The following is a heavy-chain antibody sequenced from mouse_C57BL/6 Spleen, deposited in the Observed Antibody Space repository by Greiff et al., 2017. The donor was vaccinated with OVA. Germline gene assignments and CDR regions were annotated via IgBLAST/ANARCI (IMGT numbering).Heavy chain of an antibody. CDR1: GFTFTDYY. CDR3: ARYRTGRAMDY. D-gene: IGHD4-1*01. CDR2: IRNKANGYTT. V-gene: IGHV7-3*01. J-gene: IGHJ4*01. Sequence: EVKLVESGGGLVQPGGSLSLSCAASGFTFTDYYMSWVRQPPGKALEWLGFIRNKANGYTTEYSASVKGRFTISRDNSQSILYLQMNALRAEDSATYYCARYRTGRAMDYWGQGTSVTVSS.